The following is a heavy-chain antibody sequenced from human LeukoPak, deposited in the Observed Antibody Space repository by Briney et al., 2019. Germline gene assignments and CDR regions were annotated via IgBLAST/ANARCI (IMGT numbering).Heavy chain of an antibody. CDR1: GYTFTSYG. Sequence: ASVKVSCKASGYTFTSYGISWVRQAPGQGLEWMGWISAYNGNTNYAQKLQGRVTMTTDTSTSTAYMELRSLRSDDTAVYYCARVIVVVVAATGPYNWFDPWGQGTLVTVSS. V-gene: IGHV1-18*01. CDR2: ISAYNGNT. J-gene: IGHJ5*02. CDR3: ARVIVVVVAATGPYNWFDP. D-gene: IGHD2-15*01.